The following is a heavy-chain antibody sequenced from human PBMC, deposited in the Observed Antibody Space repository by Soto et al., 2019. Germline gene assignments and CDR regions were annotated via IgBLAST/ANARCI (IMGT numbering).Heavy chain of an antibody. CDR3: ASTPSEAVDY. CDR1: GYNFTSYY. J-gene: IGHJ4*02. CDR2: INAGNGDT. V-gene: IGHV1-3*01. Sequence: SVKVACKASGYNFTSYYIHSVRQAPGQRLEWMGWINAGNGDTKYSQKFQGRVTITRDTSASTAYMELSSLRSEDTAVYYCASTPSEAVDYWGQGTLVTVSS.